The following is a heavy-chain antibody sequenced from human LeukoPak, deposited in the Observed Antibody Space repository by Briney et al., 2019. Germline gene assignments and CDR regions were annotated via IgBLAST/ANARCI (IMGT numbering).Heavy chain of an antibody. D-gene: IGHD6-25*01. V-gene: IGHV3-30*02. CDR3: AKGYSSGLLLYYFDY. CDR1: GFTFSSYG. Sequence: GGSLRLSCAASGFTFSSYGMHWVRQAPGKGLEWVAFIRYDGSNKYYADSVKGRFTISRDNSKNTLYLQMNSLRAEDTAVYYCAKGYSSGLLLYYFDYWGQGTLVTVSS. CDR2: IRYDGSNK. J-gene: IGHJ4*02.